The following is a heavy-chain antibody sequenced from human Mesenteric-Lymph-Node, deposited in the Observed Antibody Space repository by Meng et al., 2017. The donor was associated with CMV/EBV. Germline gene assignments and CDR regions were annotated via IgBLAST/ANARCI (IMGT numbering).Heavy chain of an antibody. D-gene: IGHD4-11*01. J-gene: IGHJ6*02. CDR2: IYYSGST. CDR1: GGSVSSGSYY. CDR3: AREGSHDYSNSDV. V-gene: IGHV4-61*01. Sequence: SETLSLTCTVSGGSVSSGSYYWSWILQPPGKGLEWIGNIYYSGSTNYNPSLKSRVTISVDTSKNQFSLKLSSVTAADTAVYYCAREGSHDYSNSDVWGQGTTVTVSS.